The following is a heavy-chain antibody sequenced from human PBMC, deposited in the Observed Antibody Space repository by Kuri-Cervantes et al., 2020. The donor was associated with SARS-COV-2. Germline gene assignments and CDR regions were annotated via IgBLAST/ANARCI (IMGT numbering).Heavy chain of an antibody. Sequence: GESLKISCAASGFTFSSYAMHWVRQAPGKGLEWVAVISYDGSNKYYADSVKGRFTISRDNSKNTLYLQMNSLRAEDTALHYCARYLYAAVADWYFDYWGQGTLVTVSS. V-gene: IGHV3-30-3*01. CDR3: ARYLYAAVADWYFDY. CDR2: ISYDGSNK. J-gene: IGHJ4*02. D-gene: IGHD2-15*01. CDR1: GFTFSSYA.